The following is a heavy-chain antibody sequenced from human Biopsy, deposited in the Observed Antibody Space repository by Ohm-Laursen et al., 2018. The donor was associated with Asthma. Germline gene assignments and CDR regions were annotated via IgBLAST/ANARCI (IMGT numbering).Heavy chain of an antibody. Sequence: RSLRLSRTASGFTFSSYGMHWVRQAPGKGLEWVAVISYDGSNKYYADSVKGRFTISRDNSKNTLYLQMNSLRAEDTAVYYCAKESGSNYAFDIWGQGTMVTVSS. D-gene: IGHD1-1*01. CDR3: AKESGSNYAFDI. CDR1: GFTFSSYG. J-gene: IGHJ3*02. V-gene: IGHV3-30*18. CDR2: ISYDGSNK.